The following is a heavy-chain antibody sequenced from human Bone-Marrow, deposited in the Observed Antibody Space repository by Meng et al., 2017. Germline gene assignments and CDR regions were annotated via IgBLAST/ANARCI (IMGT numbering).Heavy chain of an antibody. J-gene: IGHJ3*02. CDR1: GFTFSSYS. CDR3: ARDPVTMIVALSNDAFDI. V-gene: IGHV3-21*01. CDR2: ISSSSSYI. Sequence: LSLTCAASGFTFSSYSMNWVRQAPGKGLEWVSSISSSSSYIYYADSVKGRFTISRDNAKNSLYLQMNSLRAEDTAVYYCARDPVTMIVALSNDAFDIWGQGTMVTVSS. D-gene: IGHD3-22*01.